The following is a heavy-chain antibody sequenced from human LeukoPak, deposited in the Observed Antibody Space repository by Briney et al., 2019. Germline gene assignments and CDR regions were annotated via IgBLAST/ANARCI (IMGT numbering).Heavy chain of an antibody. CDR1: GFTFSSYS. V-gene: IGHV3-48*02. CDR3: ARDVERTGGTYYYGSGSPRG. Sequence: PGGSLRLSCAASGFTFSSYSMNWVRQAPGKGLEWVSYISTGRSTIYYADSVKGRFTIPRDNAKNSLYLQMNSLRDEDTAVYYCARDVERTGGTYYYGSGSPRGWGQGTLVTVSS. D-gene: IGHD3-10*01. CDR2: ISTGRSTI. J-gene: IGHJ4*02.